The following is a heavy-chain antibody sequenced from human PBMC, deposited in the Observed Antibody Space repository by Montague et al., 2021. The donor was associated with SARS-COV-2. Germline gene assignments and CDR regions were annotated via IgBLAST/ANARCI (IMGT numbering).Heavy chain of an antibody. V-gene: IGHV4-34*01. D-gene: IGHD3-22*01. CDR2: INQCGSV. CDR1: GGSFIGFF. Sequence: SETLSLTCALSGGSFIGFFWRSVRHPPGERLAWSGEINQCGSVNYTPSLKTRVTLLVAPSKNQFSLKLTSVTAADTAVYYCARGQQGVNMVVVVIGFYYYMDVWGKGTTVTVSS. J-gene: IGHJ6*03. CDR3: ARGQQGVNMVVVVIGFYYYMDV.